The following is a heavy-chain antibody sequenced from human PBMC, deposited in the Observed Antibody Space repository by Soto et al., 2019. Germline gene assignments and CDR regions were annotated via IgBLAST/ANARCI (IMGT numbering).Heavy chain of an antibody. V-gene: IGHV3-74*01. D-gene: IGHD6-19*01. Sequence: PGGSLRLSCAASGFTFSSYWMPWVRQAPGKGLVWVSRINSDGSSTSHADSVKGRFTISRDNAQNTLYLQMNSLRAEDTAVYYFARLQCLVPTPGDYWGQRTLVTVSS. CDR1: GFTFSSYW. CDR2: INSDGSST. J-gene: IGHJ4*02. CDR3: ARLQCLVPTPGDY.